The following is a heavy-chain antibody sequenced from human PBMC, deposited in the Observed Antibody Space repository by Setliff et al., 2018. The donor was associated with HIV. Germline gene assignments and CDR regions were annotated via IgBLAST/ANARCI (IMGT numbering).Heavy chain of an antibody. V-gene: IGHV1-69*05. Sequence: ASVKVSCKASGGTFSSYAISWVRQAPGQGLEWMGGIIPIFGTANYAQKFQGRVTITTDESTSTAYMELSSLRSEDTAVYYCARGPDDYGGDDGAFDIWSQGTMVT. J-gene: IGHJ3*02. CDR1: GGTFSSYA. CDR2: IIPIFGTA. D-gene: IGHD4-17*01. CDR3: ARGPDDYGGDDGAFDI.